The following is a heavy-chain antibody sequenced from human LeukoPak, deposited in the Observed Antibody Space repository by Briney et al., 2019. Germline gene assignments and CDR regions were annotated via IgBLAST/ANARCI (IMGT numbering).Heavy chain of an antibody. V-gene: IGHV4-59*08. CDR3: ARGGGSYPIDY. J-gene: IGHJ4*02. Sequence: SETLSLTCTVSGGSISNYWWSWIRQPPGKGLEWIGYIYYSGSTNYNPSLKSRVTISVDTSKNQFSLKLSSVTAADTAVYYCARGGGSYPIDYWGQGTLVTVSS. CDR1: GGSISNYW. D-gene: IGHD1-26*01. CDR2: IYYSGST.